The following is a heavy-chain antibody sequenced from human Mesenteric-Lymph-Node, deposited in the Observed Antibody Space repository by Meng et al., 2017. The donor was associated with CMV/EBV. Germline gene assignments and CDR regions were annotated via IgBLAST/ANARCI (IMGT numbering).Heavy chain of an antibody. D-gene: IGHD1-26*01. Sequence: ASVKVSCKASGYTFTSYGISWVRQAPGQGLEWMGWINPNSGGTNYAQRFQGRVTMTRDTSIRTAYMELSTLRPDDTAVYYCARIVGVTSTRQEIDYWGQGTLVTVSS. CDR1: GYTFTSYG. V-gene: IGHV1-2*02. J-gene: IGHJ4*01. CDR2: INPNSGGT. CDR3: ARIVGVTSTRQEIDY.